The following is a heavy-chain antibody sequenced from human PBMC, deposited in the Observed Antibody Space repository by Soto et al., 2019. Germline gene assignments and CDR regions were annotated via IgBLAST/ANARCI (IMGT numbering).Heavy chain of an antibody. V-gene: IGHV1-2*02. J-gene: IGHJ4*02. CDR2: INPKSGGT. D-gene: IGHD3-22*01. CDR3: ARGGTFAYDTSGYSVY. Sequence: GSVKVSGKTSGYTCSAYYMHGVLRSPLRGLEWMGWINPKSGGTLYAQKFQGRVTMTRDTSISTAYMELSRLRSDDTAVYYCARGGTFAYDTSGYSVYWGQGTLVTVSS. CDR1: GYTCSAYY.